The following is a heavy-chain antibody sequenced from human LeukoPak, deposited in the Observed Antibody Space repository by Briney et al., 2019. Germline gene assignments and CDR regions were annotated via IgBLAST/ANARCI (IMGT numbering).Heavy chain of an antibody. CDR1: GFTFSSYG. J-gene: IGHJ6*02. D-gene: IGHD6-13*01. Sequence: PGGSLRLSCAASGFTFSSYGMHWVRQAPGKGLEWVAVITYDGGNKYRADSVKGRFTISRDNSKNTLYLQMNSLRAEDTAVYYCAKDRGSSSSAYGMDVWGQGTTVTVSS. CDR3: AKDRGSSSSAYGMDV. V-gene: IGHV3-30*18. CDR2: ITYDGGNK.